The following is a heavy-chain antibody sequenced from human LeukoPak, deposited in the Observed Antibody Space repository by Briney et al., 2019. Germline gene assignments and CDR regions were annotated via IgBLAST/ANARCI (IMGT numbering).Heavy chain of an antibody. CDR2: IRSKVHGGTT. V-gene: IGHV3-49*04. CDR3: TRDGTPETIWSGYYIDY. Sequence: GRSLRLSCTASGFNFGDYAMSWVRQAPGKGLEWVGFIRSKVHGGTTEYAASVKGRFTISRDDSKSIAYLQMNSLKSEDTAVYYCTRDGTPETIWSGYYIDYWGQGTLVTVSS. J-gene: IGHJ4*02. CDR1: GFNFGDYA. D-gene: IGHD3-3*01.